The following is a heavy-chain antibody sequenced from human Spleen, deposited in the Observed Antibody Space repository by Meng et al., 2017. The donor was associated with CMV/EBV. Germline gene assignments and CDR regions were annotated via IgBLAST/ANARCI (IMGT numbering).Heavy chain of an antibody. Sequence: GGSLRLSCTASGFTFNDYEMNWVRQAPGRGLEWISYISGSGNAIYYSDSVKGRFTISRDNAKSSLYLQMNSLRVEDTAVYYCAREDRRVETYHDAFDIWGQGTMVTVSS. J-gene: IGHJ3*02. CDR1: GFTFNDYE. V-gene: IGHV3-48*03. CDR3: AREDRRVETYHDAFDI. CDR2: ISGSGNAI. D-gene: IGHD3-3*01.